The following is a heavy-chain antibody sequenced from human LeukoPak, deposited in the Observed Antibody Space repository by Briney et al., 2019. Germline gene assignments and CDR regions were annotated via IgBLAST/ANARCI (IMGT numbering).Heavy chain of an antibody. CDR1: GGSFSGYY. D-gene: IGHD6-6*01. Sequence: SETLSLTCAVYGGSFSGYYWSWIRQPPGKGLEWIGEINHSGSTNYNPSLKSRVTISVDTSKNQFSLKLSSVTAADTAVYYCARVHQYSSSRAFDIWGQGTMVTVSS. CDR3: ARVHQYSSSRAFDI. CDR2: INHSGST. V-gene: IGHV4-34*01. J-gene: IGHJ3*02.